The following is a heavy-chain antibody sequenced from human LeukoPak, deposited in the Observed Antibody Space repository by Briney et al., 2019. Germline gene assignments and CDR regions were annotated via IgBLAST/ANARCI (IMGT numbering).Heavy chain of an antibody. CDR1: GFTFSSYS. Sequence: GGSLRPSCAASGFTFSSYSMNWVRQAPGKGLEWVSYISSSSSTIYYADSVKGRFTISRDNAKNSLYLQMNSLRAEDTAVYYCARREAAAGTRGGNYYYMDVWGKGTTVTVSS. CDR2: ISSSSSTI. D-gene: IGHD6-13*01. J-gene: IGHJ6*03. CDR3: ARREAAAGTRGGNYYYMDV. V-gene: IGHV3-48*01.